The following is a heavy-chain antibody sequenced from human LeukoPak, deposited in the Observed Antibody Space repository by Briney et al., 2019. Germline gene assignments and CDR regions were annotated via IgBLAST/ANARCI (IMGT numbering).Heavy chain of an antibody. J-gene: IGHJ6*02. D-gene: IGHD2-15*01. CDR2: IYTSGST. V-gene: IGHV4-4*07. CDR1: GGSISSYY. Sequence: SETLSLTCTVSGGSISSYYWSWIRQPAGKGLEWIGRIYTSGSTNYNPSLKSRVTMSVDASKNQFSLKLSSVTAADTAVYYCARDFIAGTRGYYYYGMDVWGQGTTVTVSS. CDR3: ARDFIAGTRGYYYYGMDV.